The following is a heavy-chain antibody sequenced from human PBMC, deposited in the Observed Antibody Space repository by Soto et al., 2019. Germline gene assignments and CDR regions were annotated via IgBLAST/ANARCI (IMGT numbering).Heavy chain of an antibody. CDR2: ISGSSDTI. D-gene: IGHD1-26*01. CDR3: ARDHGGNTGFVGVYYYFGVDV. J-gene: IGHJ6*02. CDR1: GFTLSSYN. V-gene: IGHV3-48*02. Sequence: EVQLVESGGGLVQPGGSLRLSCAASGFTLSSYNMNWVRQAPGKGLEWVSYISGSSDTIYYADSVKGRFTISRDNAKNSLYLQMDSLRDEDTAVYYCARDHGGNTGFVGVYYYFGVDVWGQGTTVTVSS.